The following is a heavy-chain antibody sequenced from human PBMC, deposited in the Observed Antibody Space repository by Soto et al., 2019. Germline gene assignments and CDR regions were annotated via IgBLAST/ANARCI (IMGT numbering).Heavy chain of an antibody. CDR1: GYTFTSYG. J-gene: IGHJ6*02. CDR2: ISAYNGNT. Sequence: GASVKVSCKASGYTFTSYGISWVRQAPGQGLEWMGWISAYNGNTNYAQKLQGRVTITTDTSTSTAYMELRSLRSDDTAVYYCASDYSNYDYYYYGMDVWGQGTTVTVS. CDR3: ASDYSNYDYYYYGMDV. D-gene: IGHD4-4*01. V-gene: IGHV1-18*01.